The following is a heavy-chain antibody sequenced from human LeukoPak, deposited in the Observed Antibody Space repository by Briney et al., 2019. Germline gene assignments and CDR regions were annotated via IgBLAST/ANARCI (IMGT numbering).Heavy chain of an antibody. CDR3: ASPHCCSSTSCPNHNAFDI. Sequence: SETLSLTCTVSGGSISSSSYSWGWIRQPPGKGLEWIGSIYYSGSTYYNPSLKSRVTISVDRSKNQFSLKLSSVTAADTAVYYCASPHCCSSTSCPNHNAFDIWGQGTMVTVSS. CDR1: GGSISSSSYS. D-gene: IGHD2-2*01. V-gene: IGHV4-39*07. CDR2: IYYSGST. J-gene: IGHJ3*02.